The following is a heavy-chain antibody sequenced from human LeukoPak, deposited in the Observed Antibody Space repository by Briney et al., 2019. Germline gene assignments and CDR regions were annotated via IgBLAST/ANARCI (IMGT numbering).Heavy chain of an antibody. J-gene: IGHJ4*02. CDR2: INHSGST. CDR3: ARRGQDGSIDY. CDR1: GGSFSGYY. Sequence: PSETLSLTCAVYGGSFSGYYWSWIRQPPGKGLEWIGEINHSGSTNYNPSLKSRVIISVDASKNQFSLKLSSVTAADTAMYYCARRGQDGSIDYWGQGTLVTVS. V-gene: IGHV4-34*01. D-gene: IGHD5-24*01.